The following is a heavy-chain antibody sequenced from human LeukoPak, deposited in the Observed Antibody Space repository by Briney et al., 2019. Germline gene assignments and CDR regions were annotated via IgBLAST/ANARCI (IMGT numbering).Heavy chain of an antibody. CDR2: IYYSGST. Sequence: PSETLSLTCTVSGGSISSYYWSWIRQPPGKGLEWIGYIYYSGSTNYNPSLKSRVTISVDTSKNQFSLKLSSVTAADTAVYYCARDPPPYGSGSYYYYYYYMDVWGKGTTVTISS. CDR3: ARDPPPYGSGSYYYYYYYMDV. CDR1: GGSISSYY. D-gene: IGHD3-10*01. V-gene: IGHV4-59*12. J-gene: IGHJ6*03.